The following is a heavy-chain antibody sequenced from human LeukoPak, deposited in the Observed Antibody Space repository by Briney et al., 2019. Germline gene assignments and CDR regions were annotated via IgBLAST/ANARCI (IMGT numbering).Heavy chain of an antibody. J-gene: IGHJ3*02. D-gene: IGHD6-19*01. CDR1: GFTFSSYW. CDR2: IISDGSSI. CDR3: AREDVDIAVAASGAFDI. Sequence: GGSLRLSCAASGFTFSSYWMRWVRQAPGKGLVWVSRIISDGSSISYADSVKGRFTISRDNAKNTLYLQMNSLRAEDTAVYYCAREDVDIAVAASGAFDIWGQGTMVTVSS. V-gene: IGHV3-74*01.